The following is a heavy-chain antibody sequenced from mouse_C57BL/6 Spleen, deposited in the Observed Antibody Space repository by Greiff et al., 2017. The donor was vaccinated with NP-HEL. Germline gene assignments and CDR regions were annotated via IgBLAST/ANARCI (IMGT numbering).Heavy chain of an antibody. CDR1: GYSFTDYN. V-gene: IGHV1-39*01. Sequence: EVHLVESGPELVKPGASVKISCKASGYSFTDYNMNWVKQSNGKSLEWIGVINPNYGTTSYNQKFKGKATLTVDQSSSTAYMQLNSLTSEDSAVYYCARGSNWVAYYYAMDYWGQGTSVTVSS. CDR3: ARGSNWVAYYYAMDY. J-gene: IGHJ4*01. CDR2: INPNYGTT. D-gene: IGHD4-1*01.